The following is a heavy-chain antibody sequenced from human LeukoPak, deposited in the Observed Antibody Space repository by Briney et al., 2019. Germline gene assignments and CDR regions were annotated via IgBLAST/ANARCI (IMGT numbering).Heavy chain of an antibody. V-gene: IGHV1-69*05. CDR3: ARDAHYYDSSGYYYPYYFDY. Sequence: SVKVSCKASGGTFSSYAISWVRQAPGQGLEWMGGIIPIFGTANYAQKFQGRVTITTDESTSTAYMELRSLRSGDTAVYYCARDAHYYDSSGYYYPYYFDYWGQGTLVTVSS. CDR2: IIPIFGTA. D-gene: IGHD3-22*01. J-gene: IGHJ4*02. CDR1: GGTFSSYA.